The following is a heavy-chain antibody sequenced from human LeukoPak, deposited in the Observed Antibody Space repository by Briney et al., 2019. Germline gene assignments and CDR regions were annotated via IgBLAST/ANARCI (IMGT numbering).Heavy chain of an antibody. J-gene: IGHJ4*02. CDR2: IYTNGDT. V-gene: IGHV4-61*02. D-gene: IGHD4-17*01. Sequence: PSETLSLTCTVSGGSFSRVGYFWSWIRQPAGKGLEWIGRIYTNGDTNYNPSLKSRVTMSVDTSTNQFSLKLSSVTAADTAVSYCARERRDDYVSFDYWGQGTLVSVSS. CDR3: ARERRDDYVSFDY. CDR1: GGSFSRVGYF.